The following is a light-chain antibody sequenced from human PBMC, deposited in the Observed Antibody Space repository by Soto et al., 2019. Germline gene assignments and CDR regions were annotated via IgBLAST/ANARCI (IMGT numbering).Light chain of an antibody. CDR3: SSYTVSTPVV. V-gene: IGLV2-14*01. CDR2: EVS. Sequence: QSVLTQPASVSGSPGQSITISCTGTSSDVGGYNYVSWYQQHPGKAPRLMIYEVSNRPSGVSNRFSGSKSGNTASLTISGLQAEDEGDYYCSSYTVSTPVVFGGGTKLTVL. CDR1: SSDVGGYNY. J-gene: IGLJ3*02.